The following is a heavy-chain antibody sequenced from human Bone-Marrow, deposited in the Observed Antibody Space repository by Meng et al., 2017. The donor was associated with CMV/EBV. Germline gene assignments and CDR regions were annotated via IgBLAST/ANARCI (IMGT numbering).Heavy chain of an antibody. Sequence: GSLRLSCTVSGGSISSSSYYWGWIRQPPGKGLEWIGSIYYSGSTYYNPSLKSRVTISVDTSKNQFSLKLSSVTAADTAVYYCARQVRIKAAAFDIWGQGTMVTVPS. D-gene: IGHD2-15*01. CDR3: ARQVRIKAAAFDI. J-gene: IGHJ3*02. V-gene: IGHV4-39*01. CDR1: GGSISSSSYY. CDR2: IYYSGST.